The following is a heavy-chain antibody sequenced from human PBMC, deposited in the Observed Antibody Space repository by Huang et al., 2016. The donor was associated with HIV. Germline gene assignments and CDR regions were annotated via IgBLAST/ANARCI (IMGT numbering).Heavy chain of an antibody. CDR2: ISPYNGMT. V-gene: IGHV1-18*04. D-gene: IGHD3-10*01. CDR3: ARSYGSGNDFLDF. Sequence: QVQLVQSGTEVRKPGASVKVSCKASGYTFTTFGITWVRQAPGQGLEWMGWISPYNGMTEYELKRRGRITMTKDTSTTTAYMELRTLTADDTAVYYCARSYGSGNDFLDFWGQGTLVTVSS. CDR1: GYTFTTFG. J-gene: IGHJ3*01.